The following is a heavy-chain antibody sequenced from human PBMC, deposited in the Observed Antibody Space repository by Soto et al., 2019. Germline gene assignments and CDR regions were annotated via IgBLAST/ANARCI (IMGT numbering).Heavy chain of an antibody. D-gene: IGHD5-12*01. V-gene: IGHV1-69*02. Sequence: QVQLVQSGAEVKKPGSSVKVSCKASGGTFSSYTISWVRQAPGQGLEWMGRIIPILGIANYAQKFQGRVTITADKSTSTAYMELSSLRSEDTAVYYCASQGRDGYNFPFDYWGHGTLVTVSS. CDR3: ASQGRDGYNFPFDY. CDR2: IIPILGIA. J-gene: IGHJ4*01. CDR1: GGTFSSYT.